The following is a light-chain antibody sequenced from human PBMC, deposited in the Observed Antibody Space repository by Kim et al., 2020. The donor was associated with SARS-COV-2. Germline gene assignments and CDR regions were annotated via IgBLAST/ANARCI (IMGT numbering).Light chain of an antibody. V-gene: IGLV3-19*01. Sequence: VALGPPARIKCQGGSVRSNYASWYLQKPGQAPKLVIYDGNDRPGGIPDRLSGSRSGTTASLTIGGAQPEDEGDYYCRSRASTDNRVFGSGTQVTVL. J-gene: IGLJ1*01. CDR3: RSRASTDNRV. CDR2: DGN. CDR1: SVRSNY.